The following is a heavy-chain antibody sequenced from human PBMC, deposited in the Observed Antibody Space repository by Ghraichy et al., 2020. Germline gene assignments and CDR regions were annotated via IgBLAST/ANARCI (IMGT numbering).Heavy chain of an antibody. CDR3: ARDHEYKDY. D-gene: IGHD1-1*01. J-gene: IGHJ4*02. CDR2: ISYDGSNK. Sequence: GGSLRLSCAASGFTFSSYAMHWVRQAPGKGLEWVAVISYDGSNKYYADSVKGRFTISRDNSKNTLYMQMNSLRAEDRAGYYCARDHEYKDYWGQGTLVTVSS. V-gene: IGHV3-30-3*01. CDR1: GFTFSSYA.